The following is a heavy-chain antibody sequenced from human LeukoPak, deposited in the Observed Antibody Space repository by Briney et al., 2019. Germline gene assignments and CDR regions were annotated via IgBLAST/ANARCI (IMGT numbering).Heavy chain of an antibody. D-gene: IGHD3-3*01. CDR2: MNPKSGDT. CDR3: ARALARSLRFLEWLHNWYFDL. V-gene: IGHV1-8*03. CDR1: GYSFTNYD. J-gene: IGHJ2*01. Sequence: ASVKVSCKASGYSFTNYDINWVRQATGQGLEWMGWMNPKSGDTGYSQKFQGRVFITRDTSINTAYMELSSLGSDDTAVYYCARALARSLRFLEWLHNWYFDLWGRGTLVTVSS.